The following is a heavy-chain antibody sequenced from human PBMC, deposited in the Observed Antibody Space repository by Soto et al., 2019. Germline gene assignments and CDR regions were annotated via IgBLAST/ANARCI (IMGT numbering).Heavy chain of an antibody. CDR1: GFTFTNYA. CDR3: VARYCSSTTCYQVDY. CDR2: ISSTGGST. J-gene: IGHJ4*02. Sequence: GGSLRLSCSASGFTFTNYAIHWIRQAPGKGLEYASAISSTGGSTYYADSVKGRFTISRDNSKNTVYLQMSSLRSEDSAVYYCVARYCSSTTCYQVDYWGQGTLVTVSS. D-gene: IGHD2-2*01. V-gene: IGHV3-64D*06.